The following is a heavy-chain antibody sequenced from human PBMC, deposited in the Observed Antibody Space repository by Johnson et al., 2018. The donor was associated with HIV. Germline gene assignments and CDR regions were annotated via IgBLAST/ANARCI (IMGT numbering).Heavy chain of an antibody. V-gene: IGHV3-20*04. CDR2: VNWNGDST. CDR1: GFTLDDYG. Sequence: EVQLVESGGGVVRPGGSLRLSCEASGFTLDDYGMTWVRQAPGNGLEWVSGVNWNGDSTGYADSVKGRFTISRDNAKNSLYLQMNSLRVEDTALYYCARVVEYGRAHNDAFDIWGQGTMVTVSS. D-gene: IGHD1-26*01. J-gene: IGHJ3*02. CDR3: ARVVEYGRAHNDAFDI.